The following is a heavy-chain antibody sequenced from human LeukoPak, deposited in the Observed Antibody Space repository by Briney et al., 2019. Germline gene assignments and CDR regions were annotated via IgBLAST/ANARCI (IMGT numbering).Heavy chain of an antibody. Sequence: ASVKVSCKASGYFFTGYYIHWVRQAPGQGLEWMGWINPNSGGTNYAQKFQGRVTMTRDTSISTAYMELSRLRSDDTAVYYCARVGSGSYYNDLDYWGQGTLVTVSS. CDR2: INPNSGGT. D-gene: IGHD3-10*01. CDR3: ARVGSGSYYNDLDY. J-gene: IGHJ4*02. V-gene: IGHV1-2*02. CDR1: GYFFTGYY.